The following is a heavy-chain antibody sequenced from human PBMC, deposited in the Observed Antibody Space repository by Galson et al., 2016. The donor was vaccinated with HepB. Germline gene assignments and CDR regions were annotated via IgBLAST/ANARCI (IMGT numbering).Heavy chain of an antibody. Sequence: SLRLSCAASGFTFSSYGMHWVRQAPGKGLEWVAVISFDGSYKYYADSVKGRFTISRDNSKNTIYLQMSSLRAEDTAVYYCAREKGYLTNWFFDLWGRGTLVTVSS. CDR3: AREKGYLTNWFFDL. CDR2: ISFDGSYK. J-gene: IGHJ2*01. D-gene: IGHD3-16*02. CDR1: GFTFSSYG. V-gene: IGHV3-30*03.